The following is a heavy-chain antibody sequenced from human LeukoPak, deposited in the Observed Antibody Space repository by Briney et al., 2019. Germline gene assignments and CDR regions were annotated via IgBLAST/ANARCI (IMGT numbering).Heavy chain of an antibody. D-gene: IGHD3-10*01. J-gene: IGHJ4*02. CDR1: GGSISSSSYY. CDR3: ARDPGYYFDY. Sequence: PSETLSLTCTVSGGSISSSSYYWGWIRQPPGKGLEWIGSIYHSGSTYYNPSLKSRVTISVDTSKNQFSLKLSSVTAADTAVYYCARDPGYYFDYWGQGTLVTVSS. CDR2: IYHSGST. V-gene: IGHV4-39*07.